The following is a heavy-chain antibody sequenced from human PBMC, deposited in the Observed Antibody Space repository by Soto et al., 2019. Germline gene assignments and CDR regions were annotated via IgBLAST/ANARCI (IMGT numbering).Heavy chain of an antibody. J-gene: IGHJ3*01. Sequence: ASVKVSCKAAGYSFANYYIHWVRQAPGQGLEWMGLIKPTDGSTTYAQKFQGRVTMTRDTSTSTVYMELTSLRAEDTAVYYCARDQLYYNDISGRPLNAFDVWGQGTMVTVSS. D-gene: IGHD3-22*01. V-gene: IGHV1-46*01. CDR1: GYSFANYY. CDR3: ARDQLYYNDISGRPLNAFDV. CDR2: IKPTDGST.